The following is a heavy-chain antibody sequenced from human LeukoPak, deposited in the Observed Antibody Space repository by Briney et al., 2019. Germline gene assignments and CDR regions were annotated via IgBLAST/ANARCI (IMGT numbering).Heavy chain of an antibody. CDR3: AKWGDYDVLTGYYVSDY. J-gene: IGHJ4*02. CDR2: ITGGGSGI. D-gene: IGHD3-9*01. V-gene: IGHV3-23*01. CDR1: GFTFSNYA. Sequence: PGGSLRLSCAASGFTFSNYAMSWVRQAPGKGLEWVSAITGGGSGIYYADSMKSRFTISRDNFKNTLYLQIDSLRAEDTAVYYCAKWGDYDVLTGYYVSDYWGQGTLVTVSS.